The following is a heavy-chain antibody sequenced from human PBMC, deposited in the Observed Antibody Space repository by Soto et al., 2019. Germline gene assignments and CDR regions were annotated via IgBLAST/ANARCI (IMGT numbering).Heavy chain of an antibody. Sequence: GASVKVSCKASGYTFTAYYIHWVRQAPGQGLEWMGIITPGSGRTSYAQKFQGRLTMTRDTSTTTVFMELGSLRSEDTAFYYCARDKGRFWFDPWGQGTLVTVSS. D-gene: IGHD3-3*01. CDR3: ARDKGRFWFDP. CDR2: ITPGSGRT. CDR1: GYTFTAYY. V-gene: IGHV1-46*01. J-gene: IGHJ5*02.